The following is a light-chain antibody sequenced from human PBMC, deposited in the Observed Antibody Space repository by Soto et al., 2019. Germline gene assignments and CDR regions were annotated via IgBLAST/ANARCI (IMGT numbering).Light chain of an antibody. CDR2: DVN. CDR3: SSYTSSSTLV. Sequence: QSVLTQPASVSGSPGQSITISCTGTSSDVGGYDYVSWYQQHPGKAPQLMIYDVNKRPSGVSNRFSGSKSGNTASLTISGLQAEDEADYYCSSYTSSSTLVFGTGTKVTVL. J-gene: IGLJ1*01. CDR1: SSDVGGYDY. V-gene: IGLV2-14*01.